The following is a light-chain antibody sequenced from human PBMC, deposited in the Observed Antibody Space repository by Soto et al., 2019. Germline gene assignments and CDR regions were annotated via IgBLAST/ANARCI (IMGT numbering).Light chain of an antibody. V-gene: IGKV1-5*03. CDR3: QHYNSYSEA. CDR2: KAS. J-gene: IGKJ1*01. CDR1: QTISSW. Sequence: DIKMTQSPSTLSGSVGARVTITCRASQTISSWLAWYQQKPGKAPKLLIYKASTLKSGVPSRFSGSGSGTEFTLTISSLQPDDFATYYCQHYNSYSEAFGPGTKVDIK.